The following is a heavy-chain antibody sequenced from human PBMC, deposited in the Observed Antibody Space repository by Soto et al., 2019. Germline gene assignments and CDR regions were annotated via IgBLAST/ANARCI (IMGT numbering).Heavy chain of an antibody. D-gene: IGHD5-18*01. J-gene: IGHJ6*02. CDR1: GDSVSSNSAA. V-gene: IGHV6-1*01. CDR2: TYYRSKWYN. CDR3: AREVYSYAPGRYYYYGMDV. Sequence: SQTLSLTCAISGDSVSSNSAAWNWIRQSPSRGIEWLGRTYYRSKWYNDYAISVKSRITINPDTSKNKFSLQLKSVTPEDTAVYYCAREVYSYAPGRYYYYGMDVWGQGTTVTVSS.